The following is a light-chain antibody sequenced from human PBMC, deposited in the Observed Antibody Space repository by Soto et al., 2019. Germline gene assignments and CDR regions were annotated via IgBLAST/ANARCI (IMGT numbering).Light chain of an antibody. Sequence: SVLTQPPSASGSPGQSVTISCTGTTSDVGGYNYVSWYQLHPGKVPKLIISEVNKRPSGVPDRFSGSKSGSTASLTVSGLQAEDEAEYFCSSYAGSKNFILFGGGTKLTVL. J-gene: IGLJ2*01. V-gene: IGLV2-8*01. CDR2: EVN. CDR1: TSDVGGYNY. CDR3: SSYAGSKNFIL.